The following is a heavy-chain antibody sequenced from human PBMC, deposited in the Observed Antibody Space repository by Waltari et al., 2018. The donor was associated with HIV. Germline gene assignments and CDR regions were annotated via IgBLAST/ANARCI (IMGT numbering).Heavy chain of an antibody. CDR3: VRDRTALTTGDFES. D-gene: IGHD1-1*01. V-gene: IGHV3-21*02. J-gene: IGHJ4*02. CDR2: ISRVSAYS. CDR1: GFNFNLFS. Sequence: EVRLVQSGGGLVKPGESLTLSCPASGFNFNLFSMTWVRLATCKGLEWVSSISRVSAYSYYSDAVKGRFTVSRDNAKNSLLLQLNTLTAEDTALYYCVRDRTALTTGDFESWGQGAPVTVSS.